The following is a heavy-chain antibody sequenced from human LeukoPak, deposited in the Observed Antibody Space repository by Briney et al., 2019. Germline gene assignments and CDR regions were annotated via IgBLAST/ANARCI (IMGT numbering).Heavy chain of an antibody. V-gene: IGHV4-34*01. CDR2: INHSGST. CDR3: ARAPFSSGWYST. CDR1: GGSFSGYY. J-gene: IGHJ3*01. Sequence: PSETLSLTCAVYGGSFSGYYWSWIRQPPGKGLEWIGEINHSGSTNYNPSLKSRVTISVDTSKNQFSLKLSSMTAADTAVYYCARAPFSSGWYSTWGQGTMVTVSS. D-gene: IGHD6-19*01.